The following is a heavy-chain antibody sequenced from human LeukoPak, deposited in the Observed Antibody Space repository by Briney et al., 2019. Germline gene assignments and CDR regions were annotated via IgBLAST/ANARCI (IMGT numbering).Heavy chain of an antibody. V-gene: IGHV4-38-2*02. CDR3: ARDPRWLTPDCTSTSCYENYFDP. D-gene: IGHD2-2*01. CDR1: GYFIRSGFQ. CDR2: HHYSGGA. J-gene: IGHJ5*02. Sequence: LGTLSPTRPFSGYFIRSGFQWGLVRPPPRKKHEWICSHHYSGGAPYNPSPKSRVTISVDRSNNQYSLRLSSVTAADTAVYYCARDPRWLTPDCTSTSCYENYFDPWGQGTLVTVSS.